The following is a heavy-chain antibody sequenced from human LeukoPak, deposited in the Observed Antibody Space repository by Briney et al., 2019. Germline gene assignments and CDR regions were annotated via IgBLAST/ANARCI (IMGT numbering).Heavy chain of an antibody. CDR1: GGSISSYY. CDR3: ASLLWFDY. V-gene: IGHV4-34*01. Sequence: PSETLSLTCTVSGGSISSYYWSWIRQPPGKGLEWIGEINHSGSTNYNPSLKSRVTISVDTSKNQFSLKLSSVTAADTAVYYCASLLWFDYWGQGTLVTVSS. D-gene: IGHD3-10*01. J-gene: IGHJ4*02. CDR2: INHSGST.